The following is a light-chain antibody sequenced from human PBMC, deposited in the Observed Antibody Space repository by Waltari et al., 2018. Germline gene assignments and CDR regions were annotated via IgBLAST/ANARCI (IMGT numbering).Light chain of an antibody. CDR3: QQFNDWPRT. J-gene: IGKJ1*01. CDR2: AAS. V-gene: IGKV3-15*01. CDR1: RSVGTN. Sequence: EVVMTQSPATLSVSPGESAPLSCRASRSVGTNVVWYQQRPGRPPRPLIYAASIRATDTPARFRGSGSGTEFSLTISSLQSEDFAVYYCQQFNDWPRTFGQGTRVEI.